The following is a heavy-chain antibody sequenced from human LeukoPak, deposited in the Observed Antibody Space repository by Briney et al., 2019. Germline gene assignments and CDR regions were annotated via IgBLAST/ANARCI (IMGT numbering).Heavy chain of an antibody. Sequence: GASVKVSCKASGYTFTSYGISWVRQAPGQGLEWRGWISAYNGNTNYAQKFHDRIILTTDTSTSTAYMELGSLRSDDTAVYYCARDRGSLAVADSRTSDFWGQGTLVTVSS. CDR3: ARDRGSLAVADSRTSDF. J-gene: IGHJ4*02. CDR2: ISAYNGNT. CDR1: GYTFTSYG. V-gene: IGHV1-18*01. D-gene: IGHD6-19*01.